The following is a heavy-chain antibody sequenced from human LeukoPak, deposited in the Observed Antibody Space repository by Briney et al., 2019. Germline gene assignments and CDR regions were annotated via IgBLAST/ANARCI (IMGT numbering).Heavy chain of an antibody. Sequence: SVKVSCKASGGTFSSYAISWVRQAPGQGLEWMGGIIPIFGTANYAQKFQGRVTITTDESTSTAYMELSSLRSEDTAVYYCARGRGRYQLLSNYFDYWGQGTLVTVSS. CDR1: GGTFSSYA. D-gene: IGHD2-2*01. V-gene: IGHV1-69*05. J-gene: IGHJ4*02. CDR3: ARGRGRYQLLSNYFDY. CDR2: IIPIFGTA.